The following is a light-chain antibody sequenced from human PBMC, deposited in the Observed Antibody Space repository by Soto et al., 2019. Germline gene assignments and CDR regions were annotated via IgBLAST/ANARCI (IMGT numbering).Light chain of an antibody. CDR3: AAWDDSRNGV. CDR1: SSNIGSNT. Sequence: QSVLTQPPSASGTPGQRVTISCSGSSSNIGSNTVNWYQQLPGTAPKLLIYSNNQRPSGVPDRFSGSKSGTSASLAISGLQSEDEAEYYCAAWDDSRNGVLGGGTKLTV. V-gene: IGLV1-44*01. CDR2: SNN. J-gene: IGLJ3*02.